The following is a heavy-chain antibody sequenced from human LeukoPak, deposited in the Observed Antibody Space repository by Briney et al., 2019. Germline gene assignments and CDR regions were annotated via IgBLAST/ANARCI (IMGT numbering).Heavy chain of an antibody. CDR1: GGTFSSYA. CDR3: ARGWDSSGWYVAEYFQH. CDR2: IIPIFGTA. J-gene: IGHJ1*01. V-gene: IGHV1-69*05. D-gene: IGHD6-19*01. Sequence: SVEVSCKASGGTFSSYAISWVRQAPGQGLEWMGRIIPIFGTANYAQKFQGRVTITTDESTSTAYMELSSLRSEDTAVYYCARGWDSSGWYVAEYFQHWGQGTLVTVSS.